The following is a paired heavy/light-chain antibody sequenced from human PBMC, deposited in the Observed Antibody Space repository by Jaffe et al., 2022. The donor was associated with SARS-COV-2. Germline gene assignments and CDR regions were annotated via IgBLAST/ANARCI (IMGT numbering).Heavy chain of an antibody. CDR3: ARGDLGENRFDP. CDR1: GYTFTRYA. V-gene: IGHV7-4-1*02. D-gene: IGHD3-16*01. CDR2: INTNTGKP. Sequence: QVQLVQSGSELKKPGASVKVSCKASGYTFTRYAMNWVRQAPGQGLEWMGWINTNTGKPTYVQGITGRFVFSLDTSVSTAYLQISSLKAEDTAVYYCARGDLGENRFDPWGQGTLVTVSS. J-gene: IGHJ5*02.
Light chain of an antibody. V-gene: IGLV2-14*03. J-gene: IGLJ3*02. CDR3: SSYTSRATLV. Sequence: QSALTQPASVSGSPGQSITISCTGTSSDVGGYNYVSWYQHHPGKAPKLMIYDVTNRPSGVSDRFSGSKSGNTASLTISGLQAEDEADYHCSSYTSRATLVFGGGTKLTVL. CDR2: DVT. CDR1: SSDVGGYNY.